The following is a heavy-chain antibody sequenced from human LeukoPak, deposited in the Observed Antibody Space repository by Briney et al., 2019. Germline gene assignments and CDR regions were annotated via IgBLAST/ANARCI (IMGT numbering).Heavy chain of an antibody. V-gene: IGHV3-7*01. Sequence: GGSLRLSCVASGFNFNTFEMNWVRQAPGKGLEWVANMKEDGGEINYVDSVTGRFTISRDNARGSLYLQMNSLRAEDTAVYYCVRDRGYSNFDYWGQGSLVTVSS. J-gene: IGHJ4*02. CDR1: GFNFNTFE. D-gene: IGHD4-11*01. CDR3: VRDRGYSNFDY. CDR2: MKEDGGEI.